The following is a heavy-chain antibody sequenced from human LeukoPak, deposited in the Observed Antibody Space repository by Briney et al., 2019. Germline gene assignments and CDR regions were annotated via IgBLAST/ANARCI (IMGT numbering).Heavy chain of an antibody. D-gene: IGHD2-2*02. CDR1: GFTVSSNY. CDR3: ARDMGYIPY. Sequence: GGSLRLSXAASGFTVSSNYMSWVCQAPGKGLEWVSVIYSGGSTYYADSVKGRFTISRDNSKNTLYLQMNSLRAEDTAVSYCARDMGYIPYWGQGTLVTVSS. V-gene: IGHV3-66*02. J-gene: IGHJ4*02. CDR2: IYSGGST.